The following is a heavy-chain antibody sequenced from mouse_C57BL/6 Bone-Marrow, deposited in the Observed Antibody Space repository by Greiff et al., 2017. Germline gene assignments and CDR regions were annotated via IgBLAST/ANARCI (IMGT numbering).Heavy chain of an antibody. J-gene: IGHJ4*01. CDR3: SSEGYYYAMDY. CDR1: GYSITSDY. Sequence: EVKLMESGPGLAKPSQTLSLTCSVTGYSITSDYWNWIRKFPGNKLEYMGYISYSGSTYYNPSLKSRISITRDTSKNQYILQLNSVTAEYTATYYCSSEGYYYAMDYWGQGTSVTVSS. V-gene: IGHV3-8*01. CDR2: ISYSGST.